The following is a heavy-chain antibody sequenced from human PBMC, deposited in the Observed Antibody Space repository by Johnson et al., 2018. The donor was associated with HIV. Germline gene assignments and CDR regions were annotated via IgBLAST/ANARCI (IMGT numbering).Heavy chain of an antibody. CDR2: ISDDGNNK. Sequence: QMLLVESGGGVVQPGRSLRLSCAASGFRFSTYALHWVRQTPGKGLEWVALISDDGNNKYYADSVKGRFTISRDNSKNTLYLQMNSLRAEDTAVYYCARPVLADYRGAFDIWGQGTMVTVSS. J-gene: IGHJ3*02. V-gene: IGHV3-30-3*01. CDR3: ARPVLADYRGAFDI. D-gene: IGHD5-12*01. CDR1: GFRFSTYA.